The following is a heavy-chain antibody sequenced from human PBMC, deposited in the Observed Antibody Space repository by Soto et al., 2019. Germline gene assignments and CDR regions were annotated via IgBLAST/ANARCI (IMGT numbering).Heavy chain of an antibody. D-gene: IGHD6-13*01. Sequence: EVQLLESGGGLVQPGGSLRLSCAAAGFTFSIYAMSWVRQAPGKGLEWVSAISGSGGSTYYAYSVKGRFSISRDNSKNTLYLQMNSLRADETAVYYCAKATRGGAATLIRDYWGQGTLVTVSS. CDR2: ISGSGGST. CDR1: GFTFSIYA. V-gene: IGHV3-23*01. J-gene: IGHJ4*02. CDR3: AKATRGGAATLIRDY.